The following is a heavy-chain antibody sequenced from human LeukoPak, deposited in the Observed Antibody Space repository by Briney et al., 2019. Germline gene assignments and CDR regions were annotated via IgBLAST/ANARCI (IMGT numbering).Heavy chain of an antibody. J-gene: IGHJ4*02. V-gene: IGHV4-4*08. CDR2: VYTSGST. D-gene: IGHD6-13*01. Sequence: ASETLSLTCTVSGGSISSYYYSWIRQPPGKGLEWIGYVYTSGSTNYNPSLRSRVTISIDTSQNQFSLKLSSVTAADTAVYYCARDRDSSTWYSYFDYWGQGTLVTVSS. CDR1: GGSISSYY. CDR3: ARDRDSSTWYSYFDY.